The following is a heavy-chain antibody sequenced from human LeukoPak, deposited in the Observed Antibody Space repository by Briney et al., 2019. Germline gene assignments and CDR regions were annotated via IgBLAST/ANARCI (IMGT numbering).Heavy chain of an antibody. V-gene: IGHV5-51*01. D-gene: IGHD5-18*01. CDR2: IYPGDSDT. CDR3: ARVGIQLWGYLDAFDI. Sequence: GESLKISCKGSGYSFTSYWIGWVRQMPGKGLEWMGIIYPGDSDTRYSPSFQGQVTISADKSISTAYLQWSSLKASDTAMYYCARVGIQLWGYLDAFDIWGQGTMVTVSS. CDR1: GYSFTSYW. J-gene: IGHJ3*02.